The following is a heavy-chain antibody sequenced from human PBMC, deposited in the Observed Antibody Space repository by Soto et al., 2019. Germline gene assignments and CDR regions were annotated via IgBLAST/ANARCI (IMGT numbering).Heavy chain of an antibody. CDR1: GGSFSGYY. D-gene: IGHD5-12*01. CDR3: AREVSEEMATITDNSFDY. Sequence: KPSETLSLTCAVYGGSFSGYYWSWIRQPPGKGLEWIGEINHSGSTNYNPSLKSRVTISVDTSKNQFSLKLSSVTAADTAVYYCAREVSEEMATITDNSFDYWGQGTLVTVSS. V-gene: IGHV4-34*01. J-gene: IGHJ4*02. CDR2: INHSGST.